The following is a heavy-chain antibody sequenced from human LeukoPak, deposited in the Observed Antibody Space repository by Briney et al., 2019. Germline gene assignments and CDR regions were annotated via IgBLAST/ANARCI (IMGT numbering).Heavy chain of an antibody. D-gene: IGHD2-15*01. CDR2: IKRKADGGTT. Sequence: GGSLRLSCAVSGFTISNARMNWVRQAPGKGLEWVGRIKRKADGGTTDYAAPVKGRFTISRDDSENMLYLQMNSLKTEDTAVYYCTIGGDIDVWGQGTLVTVSS. J-gene: IGHJ4*02. CDR1: GFTISNAR. V-gene: IGHV3-15*01. CDR3: TIGGDIDV.